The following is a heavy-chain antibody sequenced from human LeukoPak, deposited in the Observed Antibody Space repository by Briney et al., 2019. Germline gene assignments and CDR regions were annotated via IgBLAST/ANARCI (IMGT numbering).Heavy chain of an antibody. V-gene: IGHV4-34*01. D-gene: IGHD6-19*01. Sequence: SETLSLTCAVYGGSFSGYYWSWIRQPPGKGLEWIGEVNHGGSTNYNPSLKSRVTISIDTSKNQFSLKLSSVTAADTAVYYCARDYVGVAGTFDYWGQGTPVTVSS. J-gene: IGHJ4*02. CDR1: GGSFSGYY. CDR3: ARDYVGVAGTFDY. CDR2: VNHGGST.